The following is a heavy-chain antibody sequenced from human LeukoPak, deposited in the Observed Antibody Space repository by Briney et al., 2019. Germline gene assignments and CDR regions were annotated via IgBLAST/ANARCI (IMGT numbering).Heavy chain of an antibody. J-gene: IGHJ4*02. CDR2: IKQDGSEK. CDR1: GFTFSNYW. Sequence: GGSLRLSCAASGFTFSNYWTSWVRQAPGKGLEWVANIKQDGSEKYYVNSVKGRFTISRDNAKNSLYLQMSSLRAEDTAIYYCAREDDWNYEDYWGQGTLVSVSS. V-gene: IGHV3-7*01. CDR3: AREDDWNYEDY. D-gene: IGHD1-7*01.